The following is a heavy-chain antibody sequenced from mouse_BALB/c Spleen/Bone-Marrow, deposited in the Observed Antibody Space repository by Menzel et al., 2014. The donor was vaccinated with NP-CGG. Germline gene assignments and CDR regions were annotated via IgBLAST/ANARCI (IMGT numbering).Heavy chain of an antibody. J-gene: IGHJ3*01. V-gene: IGHV14-3*02. D-gene: IGHD2-9*01. Sequence: EVQLVESGAELVKPGASVKLSCTASGFNIKDTYMHWVKQRPGQGLEWIGRIDPANGNTKYDPKFQGKATITADTSSNTAYLQLSSLPSEDTAVYYCTTYYGSRFTYWGQGTLVTVSA. CDR2: IDPANGNT. CDR1: GFNIKDTY. CDR3: TTYYGSRFTY.